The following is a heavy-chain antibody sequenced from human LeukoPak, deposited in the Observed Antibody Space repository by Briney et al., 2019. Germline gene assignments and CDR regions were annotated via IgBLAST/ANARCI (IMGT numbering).Heavy chain of an antibody. V-gene: IGHV3-23*01. CDR2: ISGSGGST. CDR1: GFTFSSYA. Sequence: GGSLRLSCAASGFTFSSYAMNWVRQAPGKGLEWVSAISGSGGSTYYADSVKGRFTISRDNSKNTLYLQMNSLRAEDTAVYYCAKDQNYYDSSGYDYWGQGTLVTVSS. J-gene: IGHJ4*02. CDR3: AKDQNYYDSSGYDY. D-gene: IGHD3-22*01.